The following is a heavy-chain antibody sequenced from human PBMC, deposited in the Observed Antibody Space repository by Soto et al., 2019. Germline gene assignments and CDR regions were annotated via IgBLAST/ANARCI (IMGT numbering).Heavy chain of an antibody. CDR1: GFTFDDYA. CDR3: AKGYYYGSGSYYSFFDY. Sequence: GGSLRLFCAASGFTFDDYAMHWVRQAPGKGLEWVSGISWNSGSIGYADSVKGRFTISRDNAKNSLYLQMNSLRAEDTALYYCAKGYYYGSGSYYSFFDYWGQGTLVTVSS. J-gene: IGHJ4*02. CDR2: ISWNSGSI. D-gene: IGHD3-10*01. V-gene: IGHV3-9*01.